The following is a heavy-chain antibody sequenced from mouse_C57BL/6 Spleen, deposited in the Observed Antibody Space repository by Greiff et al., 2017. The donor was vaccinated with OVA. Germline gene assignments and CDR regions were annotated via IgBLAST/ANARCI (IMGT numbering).Heavy chain of an antibody. Sequence: QVQLQQSGAELAKPGASVKLSCKASGYTFTSYWMHWVKQRPGQGLEWIGYINPSSGYTKYNQKFKSKATLTVDTSSSTAYMQLSSLTSEDSAVYYCARWDGSSYDDYAMDYWGQGTSVTVSS. CDR1: GYTFTSYW. CDR3: ARWDGSSYDDYAMDY. D-gene: IGHD1-1*01. J-gene: IGHJ4*01. V-gene: IGHV1-7*01. CDR2: INPSSGYT.